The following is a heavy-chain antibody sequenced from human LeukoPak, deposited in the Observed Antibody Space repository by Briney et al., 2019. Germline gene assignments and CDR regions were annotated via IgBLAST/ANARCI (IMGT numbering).Heavy chain of an antibody. Sequence: SVKVSCKASGGTFSSYAISWARQAPGQGLEWVGGIIPIFGTANYAQKFQGRVTITADESTSTAYMELSSLRSEDTAVYYCARARTYLQTTRGYYYYYMDVWGKGTTVTVSS. D-gene: IGHD2/OR15-2a*01. J-gene: IGHJ6*03. CDR1: GGTFSSYA. CDR2: IIPIFGTA. CDR3: ARARTYLQTTRGYYYYYMDV. V-gene: IGHV1-69*13.